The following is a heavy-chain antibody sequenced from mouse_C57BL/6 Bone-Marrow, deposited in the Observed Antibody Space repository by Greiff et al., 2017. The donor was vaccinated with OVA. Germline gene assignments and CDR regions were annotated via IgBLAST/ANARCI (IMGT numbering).Heavy chain of an antibody. D-gene: IGHD2-5*01. CDR3: AKGTYYSNYEVAY. J-gene: IGHJ3*01. CDR1: GYTFTSYW. CDR2: IDPSDSYT. Sequence: QVQLKQPGAELVRPGTSVKLSCKASGYTFTSYWMHWVKQRPGQGLEWIGVIDPSDSYTNYNQKFKGKATLTVDTSSSTAYMQLSSLTSEDSAVYYCAKGTYYSNYEVAYWGQGTLVTVSA. V-gene: IGHV1-59*01.